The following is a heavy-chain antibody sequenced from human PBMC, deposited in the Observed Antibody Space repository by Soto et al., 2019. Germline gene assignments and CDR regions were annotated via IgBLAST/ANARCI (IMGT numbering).Heavy chain of an antibody. V-gene: IGHV1-69*13. Sequence: SVKVSWKGSGGAFSSYSISWVLQAPGQGLEWMGGIIPIFGTANYAQKFQGRVTITADESTSTAYMELSSLRSEDTAVYYCARDPPLYYYDSSGYSYGNYFDYWGQGTLVTVS. CDR1: GGAFSSYS. D-gene: IGHD3-22*01. CDR2: IIPIFGTA. J-gene: IGHJ4*02. CDR3: ARDPPLYYYDSSGYSYGNYFDY.